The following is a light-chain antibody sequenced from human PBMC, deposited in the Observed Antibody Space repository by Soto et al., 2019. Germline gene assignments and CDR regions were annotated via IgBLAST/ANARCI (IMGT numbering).Light chain of an antibody. V-gene: IGLV2-14*01. Sequence: QAVVTQPASVSGSPGQSITISCTGTSSDVGGYNYVSWYQQHPGRVPKLMIYEVSSRPSGVSSRFSGSKSGNTASLTISGLQAADEGDYYCSSHTSSSHVVFGGGTKVTVL. CDR2: EVS. CDR3: SSHTSSSHVV. CDR1: SSDVGGYNY. J-gene: IGLJ2*01.